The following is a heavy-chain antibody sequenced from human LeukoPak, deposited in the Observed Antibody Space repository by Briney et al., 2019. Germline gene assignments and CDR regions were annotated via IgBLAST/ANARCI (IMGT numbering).Heavy chain of an antibody. CDR1: GFTFSSYA. D-gene: IGHD3-3*01. CDR3: ARALYYDFWSGYSDASYYYYGMDV. Sequence: SGGSLRLSCAASGFTFSSYAMSWVRQAPGKGLEWVSAISGSGGSTYYADSVKGRFTISRDNSKNTLYLQMNSLRAEDTAVYYCARALYYDFWSGYSDASYYYYGMDVWGQGTTVTVSS. V-gene: IGHV3-23*01. J-gene: IGHJ6*02. CDR2: ISGSGGST.